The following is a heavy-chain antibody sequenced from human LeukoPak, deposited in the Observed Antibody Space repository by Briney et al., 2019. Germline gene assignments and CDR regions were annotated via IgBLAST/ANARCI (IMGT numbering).Heavy chain of an antibody. J-gene: IGHJ6*02. CDR2: IWYGGSST. V-gene: IGHV3-33*08. D-gene: IGHD6-19*01. CDR1: GFTFSSCG. Sequence: SGGSLRLSCAASGFTFSSCGMHWVRQAPGKGLEWVAVIWYGGSSTHYADSVKGRFTISRDNSKNTLYLQMNSLRAEDTAVYYCARGSGSGWTDYYYYGMDVWGQGTTVTVSS. CDR3: ARGSGSGWTDYYYYGMDV.